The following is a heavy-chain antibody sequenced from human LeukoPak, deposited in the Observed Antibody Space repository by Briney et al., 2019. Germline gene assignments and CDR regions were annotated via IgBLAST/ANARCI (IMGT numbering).Heavy chain of an antibody. CDR3: ARDGGLWAYGSGSYYNVLYYYYGMDV. Sequence: HSGGSLRLSCAASGFTFSSYWMHWVRQAPGKGQVWVSRINSDGSSTSYADSVKGRFTISRDNAKNTLYLQMNSLRAEDTAVYYCARDGGLWAYGSGSYYNVLYYYYGMDVWGKGTTVTVSS. J-gene: IGHJ6*04. CDR2: INSDGSST. V-gene: IGHV3-74*01. D-gene: IGHD3-10*01. CDR1: GFTFSSYW.